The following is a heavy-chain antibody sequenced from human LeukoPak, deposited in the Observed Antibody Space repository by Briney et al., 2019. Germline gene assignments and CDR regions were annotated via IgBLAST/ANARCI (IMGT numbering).Heavy chain of an antibody. CDR2: IYTGGST. CDR3: ARTSTVTTAFDP. Sequence: SETLSLTCTVSGASLSSGGYYWSWLRQAAGKGLEWIRRIYTGGSTNYSPSLKSRVTISLDTSKNQFSLKLTSVIAADMAVYYCARTSTVTTAFDPWGQGTLVTVSS. V-gene: IGHV4-61*02. CDR1: GASLSSGGYY. D-gene: IGHD4-11*01. J-gene: IGHJ5*02.